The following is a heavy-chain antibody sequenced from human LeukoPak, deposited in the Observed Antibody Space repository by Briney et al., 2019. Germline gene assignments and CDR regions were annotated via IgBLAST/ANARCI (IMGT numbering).Heavy chain of an antibody. CDR3: ATRGLVVPYYYMDV. CDR2: ISGSGGST. V-gene: IGHV3-23*01. Sequence: PGGSLRLSCAASGFTFSSYAMSWVRQAPGKGLEWVSAISGSGGSTYADSVKGRFTISRDNSKNTLYLQMNSLRAEDTAVYYCATRGLVVPYYYMDVWGKGTTVTISS. D-gene: IGHD3/OR15-3a*01. CDR1: GFTFSSYA. J-gene: IGHJ6*03.